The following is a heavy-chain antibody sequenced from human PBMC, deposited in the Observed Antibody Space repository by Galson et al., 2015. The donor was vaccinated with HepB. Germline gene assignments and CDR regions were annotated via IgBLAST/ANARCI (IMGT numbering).Heavy chain of an antibody. CDR1: GDSISSSHW. J-gene: IGHJ3*02. CDR2: INHSGST. D-gene: IGHD3-10*01. V-gene: IGHV4-4*02. CDR3: ARGRGVLWFREKIAFDI. Sequence: ETLSLTCAVSGDSISSSHWWNWVRQPPGKGLECIGEINHSGSTNYNPSLKSRVTISVDTSKNQFSLKLSSVTAADTAVYYCARGRGVLWFREKIAFDIWGQGTMVTVSS.